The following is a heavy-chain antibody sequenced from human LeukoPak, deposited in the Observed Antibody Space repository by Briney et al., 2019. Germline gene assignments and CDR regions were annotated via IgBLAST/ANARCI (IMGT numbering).Heavy chain of an antibody. Sequence: KLSETLSLTCTVSGGSISSYYWSWIRQPPGKGLEWIGYIYYSGSTKYNPSLKSRVTISVDTSKNQFSLKLSSVTATDTALYYCAKGTTGTTSALDIWGQGTMVTVSS. CDR3: AKGTTGTTSALDI. V-gene: IGHV4-59*01. J-gene: IGHJ3*02. CDR1: GGSISSYY. CDR2: IYYSGST. D-gene: IGHD1-1*01.